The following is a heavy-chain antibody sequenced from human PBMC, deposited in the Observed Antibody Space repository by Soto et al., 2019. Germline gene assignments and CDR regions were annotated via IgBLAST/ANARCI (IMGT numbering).Heavy chain of an antibody. CDR1: GYPFTDHY. CDR3: GSAYYKFQH. Sequence: ASVKVSCKASGYPFTDHYIHWLRQAPGQGFEWMGWISNSGGTNYAENFQGRVTMTRDTSITTAYMDPVDTATYYCAHHHDGSAYYKFQHWGQGTLVTVSS. CDR2: ISNSGGT. V-gene: IGHV1-2*02. D-gene: IGHD3-22*01. J-gene: IGHJ1*01.